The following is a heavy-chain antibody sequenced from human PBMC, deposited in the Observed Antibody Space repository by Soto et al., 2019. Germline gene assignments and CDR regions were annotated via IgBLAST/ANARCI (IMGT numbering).Heavy chain of an antibody. CDR3: AKKSGVGATWYFDY. V-gene: IGHV3-23*01. CDR1: GFTLSNYG. CDR2: LPEIGTNT. Sequence: PGGSLRLSCAASGFTLSNYGMSWGRQAPGKGLERVSALPEIGTNTYYADSVKGRFTISRDNSKNTLFLQINNLRAGDTAVYYCAKKSGVGATWYFDYWGQGTLVTVSS. J-gene: IGHJ4*02. D-gene: IGHD1-26*01.